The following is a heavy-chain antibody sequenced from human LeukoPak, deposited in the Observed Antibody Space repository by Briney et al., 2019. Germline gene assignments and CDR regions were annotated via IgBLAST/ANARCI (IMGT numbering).Heavy chain of an antibody. CDR1: GYTFTGYY. CDR2: INPNTGDT. Sequence: ASVKVSCKASGYTFTGYYMHWVRQAPGQGLEWMGWINPNTGDTIYAQKFQDRVTLTRDTSISTAYMELSRLTSDDTALYYCATHLMLPSYDYWGQGSLVTVSS. D-gene: IGHD2-8*01. CDR3: ATHLMLPSYDY. J-gene: IGHJ4*02. V-gene: IGHV1-2*02.